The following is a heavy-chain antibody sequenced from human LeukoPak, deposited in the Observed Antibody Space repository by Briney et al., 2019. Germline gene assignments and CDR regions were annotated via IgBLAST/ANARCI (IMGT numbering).Heavy chain of an antibody. V-gene: IGHV4-34*01. J-gene: IGHJ4*02. CDR3: ARGGPYYYDSSGYYYPRYFDY. CDR2: INHSGST. Sequence: SSETLSLTCAVYGGSFSGYYWSWIRKPPGKGLEWIGEINHSGSTNYNPSLKSRVTISVDTSKNQFSLKLSSVTAADTAVYYCARGGPYYYDSSGYYYPRYFDYWGQGTLVTVSS. D-gene: IGHD3-22*01. CDR1: GGSFSGYY.